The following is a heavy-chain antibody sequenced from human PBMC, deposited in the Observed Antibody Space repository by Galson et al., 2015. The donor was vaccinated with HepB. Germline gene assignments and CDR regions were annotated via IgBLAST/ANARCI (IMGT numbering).Heavy chain of an antibody. CDR2: MNPNSGNT. D-gene: IGHD4-17*01. V-gene: IGHV1-8*01. CDR1: GYTFTSYD. Sequence: SVKVSCKASGYTFTSYDINWVRQATGQGLEWMGWMNPNSGNTGYAQKFQGRVTMTRNTSISTAYMELSSLRSEDTAVYYCARVPMTTVNNWFDPWGQGTLVTVSS. CDR3: ARVPMTTVNNWFDP. J-gene: IGHJ5*02.